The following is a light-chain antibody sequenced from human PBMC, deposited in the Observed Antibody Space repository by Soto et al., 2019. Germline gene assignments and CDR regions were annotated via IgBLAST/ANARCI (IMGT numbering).Light chain of an antibody. CDR2: GVS. V-gene: IGKV3-20*01. J-gene: IGKJ1*01. CDR3: QQYFSSPWT. Sequence: EVVLPQSPDTLSLSAGERVTITCRASQSISSTYLAWYQQKPGPPSRLLIYGVSSRATGIPYRFSGSGSGTDFTLTISSLEPEDFAVYYCQQYFSSPWTFGQGNKVEIK. CDR1: QSISSTY.